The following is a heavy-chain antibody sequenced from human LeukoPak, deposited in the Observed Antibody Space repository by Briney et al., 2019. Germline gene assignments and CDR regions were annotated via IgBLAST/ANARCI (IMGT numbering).Heavy chain of an antibody. V-gene: IGHV3-7*03. CDR2: IKQDGSEK. J-gene: IGHJ5*02. Sequence: QSGGSLRLSCAASGFTFSSYWMSWVRQAPGKGLEWVANIKQDGSEKYYVDSVKGRFTISRDNAKNSLYLQMNSLRAEDTAVYYCARDLLWFGELLSGWFDPWGQGTLVTVSS. CDR1: GFTFSSYW. CDR3: ARDLLWFGELLSGWFDP. D-gene: IGHD3-10*01.